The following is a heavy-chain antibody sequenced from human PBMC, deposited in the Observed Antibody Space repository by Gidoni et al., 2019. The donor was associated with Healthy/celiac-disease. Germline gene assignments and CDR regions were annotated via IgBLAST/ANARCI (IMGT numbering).Heavy chain of an antibody. D-gene: IGHD6-13*01. V-gene: IGHV3-23*01. CDR1: GFTFSSYA. CDR2: ISGSGGST. CDR3: AKDVWEQQLVLPLYGMDV. J-gene: IGHJ6*02. Sequence: EVQLLESGGGLVQPGGSLRLSCAASGFTFSSYAMGWVRQAPGKGLEWVSAISGSGGSTYYADSVKGRFTISRDNSKNTLYLQMNSLRAEDTAVYYCAKDVWEQQLVLPLYGMDVWGQGTTVTVSS.